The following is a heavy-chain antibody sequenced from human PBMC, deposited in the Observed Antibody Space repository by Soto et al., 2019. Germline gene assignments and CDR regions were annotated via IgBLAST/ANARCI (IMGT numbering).Heavy chain of an antibody. D-gene: IGHD3-22*01. CDR1: GGTFSSYA. V-gene: IGHV1-69*13. CDR2: IIPIFGTA. CDR3: ARAIRNYDSSGYFNWFDP. Sequence: GASVKVSCKASGGTFSSYAISWVRQAPGQGLEWMGGIIPIFGTANYAQKFQGRVTITADESTSTAYMELSSLRSEDTAVYYCARAIRNYDSSGYFNWFDPWGQGTLVTVSS. J-gene: IGHJ5*02.